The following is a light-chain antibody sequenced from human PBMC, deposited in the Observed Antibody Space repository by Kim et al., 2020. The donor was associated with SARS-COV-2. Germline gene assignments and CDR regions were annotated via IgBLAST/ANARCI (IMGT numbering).Light chain of an antibody. CDR3: QVWDSSSDHFI. Sequence: PGMTARITCGGNDIGREKVHWYRQKPGQAPVLVISYDSDRPSGIPDRFSGSKSWNTATLTISRVEAGDEADYYCQVWDSSSDHFIFGGGTKVSVL. J-gene: IGLJ2*01. CDR1: DIGREK. CDR2: YDS. V-gene: IGLV3-21*04.